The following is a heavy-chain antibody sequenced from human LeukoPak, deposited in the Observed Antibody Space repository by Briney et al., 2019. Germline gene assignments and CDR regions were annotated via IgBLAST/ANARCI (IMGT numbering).Heavy chain of an antibody. J-gene: IGHJ4*02. CDR2: INHSGST. V-gene: IGHV4-34*01. Sequence: GSLRLSCAASGFTVSSSYMSWVRQPPGKGLEWIGEINHSGSTNYNPSLKSRVTISVDTSKNQFSLKLSSVTAADTAVYYCARGGQQLGTFDYWGQGTLVTVSS. CDR1: GFTVSSSY. D-gene: IGHD6-13*01. CDR3: ARGGQQLGTFDY.